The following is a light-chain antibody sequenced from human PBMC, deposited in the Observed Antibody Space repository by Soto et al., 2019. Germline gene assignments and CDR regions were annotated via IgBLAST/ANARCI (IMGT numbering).Light chain of an antibody. Sequence: DIQMTQSPSSLSASVGDRVTITCQASQDISNYLNWYQQKPGKAPKLLIYDASNLETGVPSRFSGSGSETDFTLTISSLQPEDNATYYCQQYDNLPYTFGQGTKLEIK. J-gene: IGKJ2*01. CDR3: QQYDNLPYT. V-gene: IGKV1-33*01. CDR1: QDISNY. CDR2: DAS.